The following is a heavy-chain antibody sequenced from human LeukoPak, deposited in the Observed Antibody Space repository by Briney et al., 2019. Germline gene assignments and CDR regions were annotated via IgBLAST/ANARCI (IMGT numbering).Heavy chain of an antibody. J-gene: IGHJ5*02. CDR3: ARDLGQYYDTSDNWFDP. D-gene: IGHD3-22*01. Sequence: GGSLRLSCAASGFTFSSYSMNWVRQAPGKGLEWVSSISSSSSYIYYADSVKGRFTISRDNAKNSLNLQMNSLRAEDTAVYYCARDLGQYYDTSDNWFDPWGQGTLVTVSS. CDR2: ISSSSSYI. CDR1: GFTFSSYS. V-gene: IGHV3-21*01.